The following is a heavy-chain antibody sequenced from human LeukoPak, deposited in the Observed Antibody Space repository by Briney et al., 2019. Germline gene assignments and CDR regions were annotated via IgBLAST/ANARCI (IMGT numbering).Heavy chain of an antibody. V-gene: IGHV3-30*02. CDR2: IRYDGSNK. J-gene: IGHJ4*02. D-gene: IGHD1-7*01. CDR3: EKQEVDWNYVVLDY. Sequence: GGSLRLSCAASGFTFSSYGMHWVRQAPGKGLGWVAFIRYDGSNKYYADSVKGRFTISRDNSKNTLYLQMNSLRAEDTAVYYCEKQEVDWNYVVLDYWGQGTLVTVSS. CDR1: GFTFSSYG.